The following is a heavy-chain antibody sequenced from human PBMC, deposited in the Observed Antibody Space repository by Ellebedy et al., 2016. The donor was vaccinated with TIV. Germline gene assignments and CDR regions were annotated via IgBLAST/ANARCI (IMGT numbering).Heavy chain of an antibody. CDR1: GFTFSSYA. CDR2: ISGSGGST. V-gene: IGHV3-23*01. J-gene: IGHJ5*02. Sequence: GESLKISCAASGFTFSSYAMSWVRQAPGKGLEWVSTISGSGGSTYYADSVKGRFTISRDNSKNTLYLQMSSQRAEDTAIYYCAKADHWFGESWFDPWGQGTLVTVSS. CDR3: AKADHWFGESWFDP. D-gene: IGHD3-10*01.